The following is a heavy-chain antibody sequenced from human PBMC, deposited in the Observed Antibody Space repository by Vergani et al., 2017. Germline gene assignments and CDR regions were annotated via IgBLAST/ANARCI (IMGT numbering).Heavy chain of an antibody. CDR2: IYYSGST. CDR1: GGSISSDGYY. Sequence: QVQLQESGPGLVKPPQTLSLTCTVSGGSISSDGYYWSWIRQHPGKGLEWIGYIYYSGSTYYNPSLKSRVTISVDTSKNQFSLKLSSVTAADTAVDYCARDGRWLAFDHWGQGTLVTVSS. V-gene: IGHV4-31*03. CDR3: ARDGRWLAFDH. J-gene: IGHJ4*02. D-gene: IGHD3-22*01.